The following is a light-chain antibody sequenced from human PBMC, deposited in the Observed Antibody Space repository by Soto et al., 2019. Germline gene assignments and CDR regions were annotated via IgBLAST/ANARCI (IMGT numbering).Light chain of an antibody. CDR2: GAS. V-gene: IGKV3-20*01. CDR1: QSVRSTY. CDR3: QQYGSSLSFT. Sequence: ETGLTQSPGPLSSPPGERATLSCRACQSVRSTYFAWYQQKPGQAPRLLIHGASSRATGNPDRFSGSGSGTDFTLTISRLEPEDFAVYYCQQYGSSLSFTVGQGTGLEIK. J-gene: IGKJ5*01.